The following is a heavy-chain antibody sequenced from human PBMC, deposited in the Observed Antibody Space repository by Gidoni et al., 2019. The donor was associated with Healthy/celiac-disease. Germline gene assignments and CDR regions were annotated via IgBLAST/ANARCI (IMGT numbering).Heavy chain of an antibody. V-gene: IGHV3-33*01. CDR2: IWYDGSNK. CDR3: ARDLGAVAFDY. Sequence: QVQLVESGGGVVQPGRSLRLPCAAPGFTFSSYGMHGVRQAPGMGLEWVAVIWYDGSNKYYADSVKGRFSISRDNSKNTLFLQMNSLRAEDTAVYYCARDLGAVAFDYWGQGTLVTVSS. CDR1: GFTFSSYG. J-gene: IGHJ4*02. D-gene: IGHD6-19*01.